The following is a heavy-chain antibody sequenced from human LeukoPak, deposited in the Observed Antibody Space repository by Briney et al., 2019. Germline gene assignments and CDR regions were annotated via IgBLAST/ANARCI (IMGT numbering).Heavy chain of an antibody. V-gene: IGHV3-23*01. CDR3: ARGAADDLYYMDV. J-gene: IGHJ6*03. D-gene: IGHD3/OR15-3a*01. CDR1: GFALSSYA. Sequence: GRSLRLSCAASGFALSSYAITCVRRASGNARECGSAISGSGSSTFYADSVKGRFTISRDNSKNTLYLQMNSLRAEDTALYYCARGAADDLYYMDVWGTGTTVTVSS. CDR2: ISGSGSST.